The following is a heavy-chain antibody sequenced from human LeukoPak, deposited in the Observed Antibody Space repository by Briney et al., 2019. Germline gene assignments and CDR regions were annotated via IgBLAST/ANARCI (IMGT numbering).Heavy chain of an antibody. D-gene: IGHD4-17*01. V-gene: IGHV1-2*06. CDR2: INPSSGGT. CDR1: GYTFTGYY. Sequence: ASVKVSCKVSGYTFTGYYLHWVRQAPGQGLEWMGRINPSSGGTNYAQKFQGRVTMTRDTSINTAYLDLSNLRSDDTAVYYCARDLHTPEYGDYYYYGMDVWGQGTTVTVSS. J-gene: IGHJ6*02. CDR3: ARDLHTPEYGDYYYYGMDV.